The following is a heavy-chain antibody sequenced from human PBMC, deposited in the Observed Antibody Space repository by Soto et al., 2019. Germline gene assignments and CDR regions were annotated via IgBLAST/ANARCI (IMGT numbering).Heavy chain of an antibody. Sequence: GESLKISCKGSGYNFTSYWIIWVRQMPGKGLEWMGNIDPTDSFTNYSPSFQGHVTISTDKSMSTAYLQWGTLKASDTAMYYCARRGYDFWSGLDVWGQGTTVNVS. CDR3: ARRGYDFWSGLDV. CDR1: GYNFTSYW. V-gene: IGHV5-10-1*01. J-gene: IGHJ6*02. D-gene: IGHD3-3*01. CDR2: IDPTDSFT.